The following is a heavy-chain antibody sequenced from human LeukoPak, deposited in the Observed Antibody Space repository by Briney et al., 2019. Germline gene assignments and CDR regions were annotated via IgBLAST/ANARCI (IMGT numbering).Heavy chain of an antibody. CDR2: IYYSGST. CDR3: ARGPAEEQLQWFDP. CDR1: GGSISSGGYY. D-gene: IGHD6-13*01. V-gene: IGHV4-31*03. J-gene: IGHJ5*02. Sequence: SGTLSLTCTVSGGSISSGGYYWSWIRQHPGKGLEWIGYIYYSGSTYYNPSLKSRVTISVDTSKNQFSLKLSSVTAADTAVYYCARGPAEEQLQWFDPWGQGTLVTVSS.